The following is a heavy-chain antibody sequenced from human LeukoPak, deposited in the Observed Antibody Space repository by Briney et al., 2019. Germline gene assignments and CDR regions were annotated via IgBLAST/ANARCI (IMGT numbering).Heavy chain of an antibody. J-gene: IGHJ4*02. CDR2: INHSGST. CDR1: GGSFSGYY. CDR3: ARGSNSSSWFDY. Sequence: KPSETLSLTRAVYGGSFSGYYWSWIRQPPGKGLEWIGEINHSGSTNYNPSLKSRVTISVDTSKNQFSLKLSSVTAADTAVYYCARGSNSSSWFDYWGQGTLVTVSS. D-gene: IGHD6-13*01. V-gene: IGHV4-34*01.